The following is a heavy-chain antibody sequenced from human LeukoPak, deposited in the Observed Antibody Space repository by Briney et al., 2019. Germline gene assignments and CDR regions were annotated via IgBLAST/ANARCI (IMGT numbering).Heavy chain of an antibody. CDR1: GFTSSSYW. V-gene: IGHV3-74*01. CDR2: INSDGSST. J-gene: IGHJ4*02. D-gene: IGHD3-22*01. CDR3: ATYYYDSSGYYRN. Sequence: PGGSLRLSCAASGFTSSSYWMHWVRQAPGKGLVWVSRINSDGSSTSYADSVKGRFTISRDNAKNTLYLQMNSLRAEDTAVYYCATYYYDSSGYYRNWGQGTLVTVSS.